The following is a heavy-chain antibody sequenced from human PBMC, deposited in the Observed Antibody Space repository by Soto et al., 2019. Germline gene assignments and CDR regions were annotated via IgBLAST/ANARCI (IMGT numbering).Heavy chain of an antibody. CDR1: GGSISSGDYY. CDR3: ARVAMSGGDIDY. CDR2: IYYSGST. J-gene: IGHJ4*02. V-gene: IGHV4-30-4*01. D-gene: IGHD2-21*02. Sequence: QVQLQESGPGLVKPSQTLSLTCTVSGGSISSGDYYWSWIRQPPGKGLEWIGYIYYSGSTYYNPSLTSRVTRSVDTSKNQFSLKLSSVTAADTAVYYCARVAMSGGDIDYWGQGTLVTVSS.